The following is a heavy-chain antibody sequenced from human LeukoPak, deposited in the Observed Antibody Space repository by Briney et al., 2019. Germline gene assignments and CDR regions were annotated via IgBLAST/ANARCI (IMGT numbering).Heavy chain of an antibody. Sequence: GGSLRLSCAASGFTFSSYSMNWVRQAPGKGLEWVSSISSSSSYIYYADSVKGRFTISRDNGKNSLYLQMNSLRAEDTAVYYCARDLRDVDTAMGDRDDYWGQGTLVTVSS. CDR2: ISSSSSYI. CDR1: GFTFSSYS. CDR3: ARDLRDVDTAMGDRDDY. J-gene: IGHJ4*02. D-gene: IGHD5-18*01. V-gene: IGHV3-21*01.